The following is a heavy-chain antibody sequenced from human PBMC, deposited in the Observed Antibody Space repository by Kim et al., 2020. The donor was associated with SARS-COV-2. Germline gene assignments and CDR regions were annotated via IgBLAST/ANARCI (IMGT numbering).Heavy chain of an antibody. D-gene: IGHD5-12*01. V-gene: IGHV3-30*01. CDR1: GFTFSSYA. Sequence: GGSLRLSCAASGFTFSSYAMHWVRQAPGKGLEWVAVISYDGSNKYYADSVKGRFTISRDNSKNTQYLQMNSLRAEDTAVYYCARDGQWLRFSFDYWGQGTLVTVSS. CDR3: ARDGQWLRFSFDY. CDR2: ISYDGSNK. J-gene: IGHJ4*02.